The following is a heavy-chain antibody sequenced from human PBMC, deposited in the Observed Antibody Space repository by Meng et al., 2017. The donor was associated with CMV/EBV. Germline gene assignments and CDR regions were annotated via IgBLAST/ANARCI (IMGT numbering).Heavy chain of an antibody. Sequence: GESLKISCAASGFTFSSYAMHWVRQAPGKGLEWVAVISYDGSNKYYADSVKGRFTISRDNSKNTLYLQMNSLRAEDTAVYYCARDVSSGWYVPYYYYYGMDVWGQGTTVTSP. CDR1: GFTFSSYA. V-gene: IGHV3-30-3*01. D-gene: IGHD6-19*01. CDR2: ISYDGSNK. CDR3: ARDVSSGWYVPYYYYYGMDV. J-gene: IGHJ6*02.